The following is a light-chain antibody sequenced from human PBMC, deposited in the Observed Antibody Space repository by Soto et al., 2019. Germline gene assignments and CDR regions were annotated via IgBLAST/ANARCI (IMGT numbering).Light chain of an antibody. CDR1: SGHSIYI. CDR2: LEGSGSY. CDR3: ETWDRNTWV. V-gene: IGLV4-60*02. Sequence: QPVLTQSSSASASLGSSVKLTCTLSSGHSIYIIAWHHQQPGKAPRYLMKLEGSGSYNKGSGVPDRFSGSSSGADRYLTISNLQFEDEADYYCETWDRNTWVFGGGTKLTVL. J-gene: IGLJ3*02.